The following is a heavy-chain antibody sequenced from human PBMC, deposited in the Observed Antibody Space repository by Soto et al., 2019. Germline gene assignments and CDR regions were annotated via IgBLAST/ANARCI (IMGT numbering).Heavy chain of an antibody. Sequence: SQTLSLTCAISGDSVSSNSAAWNWLRQSPSRGLEWLGRTYYRSKWYNDYVVSVKSRITINPGTSKNQFSLQLNSVTPEDTAVYYCARERGVLSEALDIWGQGTVVTVS. CDR3: ARERGVLSEALDI. D-gene: IGHD3-10*01. J-gene: IGHJ3*02. CDR1: GDSVSSNSAA. CDR2: TYYRSKWYN. V-gene: IGHV6-1*01.